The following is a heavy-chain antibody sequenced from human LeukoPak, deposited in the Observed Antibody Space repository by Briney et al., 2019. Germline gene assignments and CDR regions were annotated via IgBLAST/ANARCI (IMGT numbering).Heavy chain of an antibody. J-gene: IGHJ6*02. V-gene: IGHV1-69*13. D-gene: IGHD5-12*01. Sequence: ASVKVSCKASGGTFTSYAISWVRQAPGQGLEWMGGIIPIFGTANYAQKFQGRVTITADESTSTAYMELSSLRSEDTAVYYCARDGRLHYLMDVWAKGPRSPSP. CDR2: IIPIFGTA. CDR1: GGTFTSYA. CDR3: ARDGRLHYLMDV.